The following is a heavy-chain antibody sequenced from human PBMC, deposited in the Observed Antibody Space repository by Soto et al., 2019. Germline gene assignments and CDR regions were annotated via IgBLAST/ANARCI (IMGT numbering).Heavy chain of an antibody. CDR3: HGYGY. CDR2: IFSGGGT. J-gene: IGHJ4*02. V-gene: IGHV3-53*01. D-gene: IGHD5-12*01. Sequence: VQVVESGGGLIQPGGSLRLSCEVSGFSVTANYMSWVRQAPGKGLEWISVIFSGGGTDYVDSVKGRFTISRDISKSTLYLQMNSLRAADTAVYYCHGYGYWGQGTLVTVSS. CDR1: GFSVTANY.